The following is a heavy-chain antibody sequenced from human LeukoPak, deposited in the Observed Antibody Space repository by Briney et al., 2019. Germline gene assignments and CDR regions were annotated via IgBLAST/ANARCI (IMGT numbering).Heavy chain of an antibody. CDR3: ARDSGCSSTSCSEYFQH. J-gene: IGHJ1*01. Sequence: GGSLRLSCAASGFTFSSYWMSWVRQAPGKGLEWVANIKQDGSEKYYVDSVKGRFTISRDNAKNSLYLQMNSLRAEDTAVYYCARDSGCSSTSCSEYFQHWGQGTLVTVSS. D-gene: IGHD2-2*01. CDR1: GFTFSSYW. V-gene: IGHV3-7*01. CDR2: IKQDGSEK.